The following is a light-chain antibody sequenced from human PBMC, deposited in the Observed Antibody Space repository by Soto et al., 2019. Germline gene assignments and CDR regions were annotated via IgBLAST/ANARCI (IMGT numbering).Light chain of an antibody. Sequence: QSVLTQPPSASGSPGQSVTISCIGTSSDVGGYNYVSWYQQLPGKAPTLMIYEVSKRPSGVHDRFSGSKSGNTASLTVSGLHAEDEAEYYCSSYAGTLGVFGGGTKVTVL. CDR2: EVS. CDR3: SSYAGTLGV. J-gene: IGLJ2*01. CDR1: SSDVGGYNY. V-gene: IGLV2-8*01.